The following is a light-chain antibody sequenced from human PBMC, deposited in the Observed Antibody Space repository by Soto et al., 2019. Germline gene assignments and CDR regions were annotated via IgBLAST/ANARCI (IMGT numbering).Light chain of an antibody. Sequence: ENVLTQSPGTLSLSPGERATLSCRASQSVSSSYLAWYQQKPGQAPRLLIYDASSRATGIPDRFSGSGSGTDFTLTVSRLEPEDFAVYYCHQYGSSPTTFGQGTRLEIK. CDR2: DAS. CDR1: QSVSSSY. J-gene: IGKJ5*01. CDR3: HQYGSSPTT. V-gene: IGKV3-20*01.